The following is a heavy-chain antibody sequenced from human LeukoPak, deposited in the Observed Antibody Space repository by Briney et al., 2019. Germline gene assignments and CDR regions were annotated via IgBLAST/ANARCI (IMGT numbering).Heavy chain of an antibody. D-gene: IGHD3-10*01. CDR2: INDGGTYT. V-gene: IGHV3-74*01. CDR3: VREIKIMGFRAFDY. Sequence: GGSLRLSCAGSGFALSEYWMHWARQTPEKGLMWVSRINDGGTYTAYADSVKGRFAVSRDNAENTLYLQMDSLTVEDTGLYYCVREIKIMGFRAFDYWGQGTPVTVSS. CDR1: GFALSEYW. J-gene: IGHJ4*02.